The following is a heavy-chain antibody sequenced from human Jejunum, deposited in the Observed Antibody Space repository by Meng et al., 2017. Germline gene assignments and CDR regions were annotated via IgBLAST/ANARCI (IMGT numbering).Heavy chain of an antibody. CDR3: ARDNYDTASRFDY. V-gene: IGHV7-4-1*02. D-gene: IGHD3-22*01. J-gene: IGHJ4*02. Sequence: QGQLLQSGSELKEPGASVKVACKASGYTFTSYAINWLRQAPGQGPEWMGWINTNNGNPTYAQGFTGRFVFSLDTSVSTAYVQISSLKVEDTAMYYCARDNYDTASRFDYWGQGTLVTVSS. CDR1: GYTFTSYA. CDR2: INTNNGNP.